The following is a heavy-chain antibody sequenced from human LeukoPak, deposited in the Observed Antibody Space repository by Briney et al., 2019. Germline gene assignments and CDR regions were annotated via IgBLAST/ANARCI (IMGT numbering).Heavy chain of an antibody. CDR3: AKDPLWWGHGDY. V-gene: IGHV3-23*01. CDR1: GFTFSSYA. J-gene: IGHJ4*02. D-gene: IGHD2-21*02. Sequence: GGSLRLSCAASGFTFSSYAMSWVRQAPGKGLEWVSAISGSGGSTYYADSVKGRFTISRDDSKNTLYLQMNSLRAEDTAVYYCAKDPLWWGHGDYWGQGTLVTVSS. CDR2: ISGSGGST.